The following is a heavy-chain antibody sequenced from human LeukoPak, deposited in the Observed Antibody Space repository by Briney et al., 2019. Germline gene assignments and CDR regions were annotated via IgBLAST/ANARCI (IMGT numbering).Heavy chain of an antibody. Sequence: PSGTLSLTCFVSGGSISSSNWWSWVRQPPEKGLEWIGEIYHSGSTNYNPSLKSRVTISVDKSKNQFSLKLSSVTAADTAVYYCARYDVGWYYFDYWGQGTLVTVSS. V-gene: IGHV4-4*02. CDR2: IYHSGST. D-gene: IGHD6-19*01. J-gene: IGHJ4*02. CDR1: GGSISSSNW. CDR3: ARYDVGWYYFDY.